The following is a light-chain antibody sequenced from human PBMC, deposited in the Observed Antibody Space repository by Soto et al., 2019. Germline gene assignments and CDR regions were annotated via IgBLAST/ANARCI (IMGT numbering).Light chain of an antibody. Sequence: DIVMTQSPDSLAVSPGERATINCKSSQSVLYGSTDRNSLAWFQQQPGQPPRLLIYGASTRASGVPDRFSGSGSGTDFTLTISSMQPEDVAVYYCQQYFSPPPTFGQGTKLEIK. CDR2: GAS. J-gene: IGKJ2*01. CDR1: QSVLYGSTDRNS. CDR3: QQYFSPPPT. V-gene: IGKV4-1*01.